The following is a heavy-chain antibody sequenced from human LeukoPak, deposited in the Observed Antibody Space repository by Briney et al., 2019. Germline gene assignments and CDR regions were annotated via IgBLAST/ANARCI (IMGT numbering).Heavy chain of an antibody. D-gene: IGHD4-17*01. J-gene: IGHJ4*02. CDR2: IYSGGST. V-gene: IGHV3-NL1*01. CDR1: GFAFNTYA. Sequence: PGRSLRPSCAASGFAFNTYAMHWVRQAPGKGLEWVSVIYSGGSTYYADSVKGRFTISRDNSKNTLYLQMNSLRAEDTAVYYCARVPPNGAHFDYWGQGTLVTVSS. CDR3: ARVPPNGAHFDY.